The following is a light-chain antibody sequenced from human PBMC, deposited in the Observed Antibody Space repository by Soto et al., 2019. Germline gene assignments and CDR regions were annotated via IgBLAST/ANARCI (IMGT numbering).Light chain of an antibody. J-gene: IGKJ1*01. CDR3: QQYGSSPPT. Sequence: EIVMTQSPGTLSLSPGERATLSCRASQSVISSYLVWYQQNPGQAPRLLIYAASSRATGTPVRFSGSGSGTDFTLTISRLEPEDFAVYYCQQYGSSPPTFGQGTKVEIK. CDR2: AAS. CDR1: QSVISSY. V-gene: IGKV3-20*01.